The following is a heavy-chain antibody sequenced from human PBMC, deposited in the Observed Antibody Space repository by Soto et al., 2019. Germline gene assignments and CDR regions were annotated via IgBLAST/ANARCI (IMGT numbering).Heavy chain of an antibody. D-gene: IGHD4-4*01. CDR2: IYWDDDK. V-gene: IGHV2-5*02. Sequence: QITLKESGPTLVKPTQTLTLTCTFSGFSLSTSGVGVGWIRQPPGKALEWLAHIYWDDDKRYSPSLRSRLTSAKHTSQHHVALTMTNMDPVDTATYYCAHSRGCCNSAVYVYWRQGTLLTLSS. CDR3: AHSRGCCNSAVYVY. CDR1: GFSLSTSGVG. J-gene: IGHJ4*02.